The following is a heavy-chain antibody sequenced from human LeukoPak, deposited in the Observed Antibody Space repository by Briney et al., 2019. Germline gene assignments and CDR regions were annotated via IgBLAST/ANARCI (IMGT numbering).Heavy chain of an antibody. J-gene: IGHJ3*02. CDR1: GFTFDDYA. V-gene: IGHV3-9*01. Sequence: PGRSLRLSCAASGFTFDDYAMHWVLQAPGKGLEWVSGISWNSGRIGYADSVKGRFTISRDNAKNSLYLQMNSLRVEDTALYYCAKDFYRLGEFDAFDNWGQGTMVTVSS. CDR3: AKDFYRLGEFDAFDN. CDR2: ISWNSGRI. D-gene: IGHD3-16*01.